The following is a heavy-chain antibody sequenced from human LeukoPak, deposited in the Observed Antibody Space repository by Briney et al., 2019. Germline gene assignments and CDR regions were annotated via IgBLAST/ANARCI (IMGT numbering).Heavy chain of an antibody. V-gene: IGHV1-18*01. CDR1: GYSFNNYD. J-gene: IGHJ4*02. CDR3: AIYCGGDCYRVSN. D-gene: IGHD2-21*02. Sequence: ASVTVSCKASGYSFNNYDINWVRQAPGQGRERMGWINTYNGKTNYAQKLQGRVTITTDTSTSKAYMDLRSLRSDDTAVYFCAIYCGGDCYRVSNWGQGTLVTVSS. CDR2: INTYNGKT.